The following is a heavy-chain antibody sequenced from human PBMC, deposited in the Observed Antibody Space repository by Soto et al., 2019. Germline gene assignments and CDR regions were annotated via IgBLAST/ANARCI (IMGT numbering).Heavy chain of an antibody. Sequence: SETLSLTCAVSGYSISSGYYWGWIRQPPGKGLEWIGSIYHSGSTYYNPSLKSRVTISVDTSKNQFSLKLSSVTAADTAVYYCERGWGVVEEPFDAFDIWGQGTMVTVSS. CDR2: IYHSGST. CDR3: ERGWGVVEEPFDAFDI. CDR1: GYSISSGYY. J-gene: IGHJ3*02. D-gene: IGHD2-15*01. V-gene: IGHV4-38-2*01.